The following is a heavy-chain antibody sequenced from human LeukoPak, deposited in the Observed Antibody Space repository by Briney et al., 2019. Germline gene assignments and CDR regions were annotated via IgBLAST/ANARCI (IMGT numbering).Heavy chain of an antibody. CDR1: GGSISSSTYF. D-gene: IGHD4-17*01. J-gene: IGHJ4*02. CDR2: IYYTGSS. V-gene: IGHV4-39*02. CDR3: ARGPQGVTRPEY. Sequence: SETLSLTCTVSGGSISSSTYFWGWIRRPPGKGLEWIGTIYYTGSSYYNPSLKSRVTISVDTSKNHFSLKVRSVTAADTAVYYCARGPQGVTRPEYWGQGILVTVSS.